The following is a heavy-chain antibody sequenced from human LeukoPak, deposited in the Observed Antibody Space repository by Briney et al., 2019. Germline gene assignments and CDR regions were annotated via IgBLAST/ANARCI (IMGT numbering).Heavy chain of an antibody. V-gene: IGHV3-15*01. CDR1: GFTFSNAW. D-gene: IGHD3-9*01. CDR2: IKSKTDGGTT. J-gene: IGHJ4*02. Sequence: PGGSLRLSCAASGFTFSNAWMSWVRQAPGKGLEWVGRIKSKTDGGTTDYAAPVKGRFTISRDDSKNTLYLQMNSLKTEDTAVYYCTADFYAIYFDYWGQGTLVTVSS. CDR3: TADFYAIYFDY.